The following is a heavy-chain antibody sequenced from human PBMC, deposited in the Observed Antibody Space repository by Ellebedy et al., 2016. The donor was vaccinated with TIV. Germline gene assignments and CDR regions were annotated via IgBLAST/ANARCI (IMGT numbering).Heavy chain of an antibody. J-gene: IGHJ4*02. Sequence: GESLKISCAASGFTFSIFAMSWVRQAPGKGLEWVPTISASGEGTYYADSVNSRFTISRDNAKNTLYLQMNSLRAEDTAVYYCAKRDSSGYYYASLFDYWGQGTLVTVSS. CDR2: ISASGEGT. CDR3: AKRDSSGYYYASLFDY. V-gene: IGHV3-23*01. CDR1: GFTFSIFA. D-gene: IGHD3-22*01.